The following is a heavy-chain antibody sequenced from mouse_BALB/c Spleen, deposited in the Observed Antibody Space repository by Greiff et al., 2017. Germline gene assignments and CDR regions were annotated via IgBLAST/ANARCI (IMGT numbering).Heavy chain of an antibody. J-gene: IGHJ4*01. CDR3: ASPANWAYYYAMDY. V-gene: IGHV2-2*02. D-gene: IGHD4-1*01. CDR1: GFSLTSYG. Sequence: QVQLQQSGPGLVQPSQSLSITCTVSGFSLTSYGVHWVRQSPGKGLEWLGVIWSGGSTDYNAAFISRLSISKDNSKSQVFFKMNSLQANDPAIYYCASPANWAYYYAMDYWGQGTSVTVSS. CDR2: IWSGGST.